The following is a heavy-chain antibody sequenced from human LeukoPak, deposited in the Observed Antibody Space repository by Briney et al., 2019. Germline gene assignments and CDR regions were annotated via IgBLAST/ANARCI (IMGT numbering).Heavy chain of an antibody. D-gene: IGHD1-7*01. CDR2: IKQDGSEK. CDR1: GFTFSSYW. Sequence: GGSLRLSCAASGFTFSSYWMSWVRQAPGKGLEWVANIKQDGSEKYYVDSVKGRFTISRDNAKNSLYLQMNSLRAEDTAVYYCARDRGNWNYFYSFDYWGQGTLVTVSS. V-gene: IGHV3-7*01. J-gene: IGHJ4*02. CDR3: ARDRGNWNYFYSFDY.